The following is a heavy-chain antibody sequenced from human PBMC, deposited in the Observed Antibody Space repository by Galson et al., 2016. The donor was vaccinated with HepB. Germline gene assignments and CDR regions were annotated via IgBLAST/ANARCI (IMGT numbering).Heavy chain of an antibody. D-gene: IGHD1-26*01. V-gene: IGHV4-59*01. CDR2: NYNNDNT. CDR3: ARFTELLGYFGMDV. J-gene: IGHJ6*02. CDR1: GGPIDSYY. Sequence: ETLSLTCSVSGGPIDSYYWTWIRQPPGKGLEWIGFNYNNDNTNYNPSLKSRVTISLDTSARQFSLILRSVAAADTAIYYCARFTELLGYFGMDVWGQGTTVIVSS.